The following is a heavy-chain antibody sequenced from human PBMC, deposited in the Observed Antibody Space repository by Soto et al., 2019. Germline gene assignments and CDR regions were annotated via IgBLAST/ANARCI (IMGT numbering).Heavy chain of an antibody. V-gene: IGHV4-39*01. D-gene: IGHD6-13*01. CDR1: GGSISSSSYY. CDR3: ARPSSSWTGWFDP. CDR2: IYYSGST. Sequence: QLQLQESGPGLVKPSETLSLTCPVSGGSISSSSYYWGWIRQPPGKGLEWIGSIYYSGSTYCNPALKSRVTISVDTSKNQFSLKLSSVTAADTAVYYCARPSSSWTGWFDPWGQGTLVTVSS. J-gene: IGHJ5*02.